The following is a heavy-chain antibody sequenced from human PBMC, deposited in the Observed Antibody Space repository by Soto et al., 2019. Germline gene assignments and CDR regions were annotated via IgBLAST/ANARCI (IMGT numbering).Heavy chain of an antibody. V-gene: IGHV1-8*01. Sequence: ASVKVSCKASGYTFGNNDISWVRQATGQGLEWMGWMNPNSGNTGYAQKFQGRVSMTRNTSITTAYLELSSLGSDDTAIYYCARMATSGTLNWFDPWGQGXLVTVYS. J-gene: IGHJ5*02. CDR2: MNPNSGNT. CDR3: ARMATSGTLNWFDP. CDR1: GYTFGNND.